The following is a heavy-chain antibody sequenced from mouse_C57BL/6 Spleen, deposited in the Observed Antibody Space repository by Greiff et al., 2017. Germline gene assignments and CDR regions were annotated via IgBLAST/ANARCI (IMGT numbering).Heavy chain of an antibody. V-gene: IGHV5-17*01. J-gene: IGHJ3*01. CDR1: GFTFSDYG. Sequence: EVKLVESGGGLVKPGGSLKLSCAASGFTFSDYGMHWVRQAPEKGLEWVAYISSGSSTIYYADTVKGRFTISRDNAKNTLYLQMTSLRSEDTAMDYCAREGTRSWFAYWGQGTLVTVSA. CDR3: AREGTRSWFAY. D-gene: IGHD3-3*01. CDR2: ISSGSSTI.